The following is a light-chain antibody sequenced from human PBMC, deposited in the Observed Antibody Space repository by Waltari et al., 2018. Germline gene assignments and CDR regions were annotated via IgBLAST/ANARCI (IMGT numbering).Light chain of an antibody. V-gene: IGLV4-69*01. CDR1: SGHLNYA. CDR2: VNSDGSH. Sequence: QPVLTQSPSASASLGASVNLTCTLHSGHLNYAIAWHQQPPQKGPRLLTKVNSDGSHNKGDGIPDRCSGSSSGAERYLIISSLQSEDEADYYCQTWDTGTPFGGGTKLTVL. CDR3: QTWDTGTP. J-gene: IGLJ2*01.